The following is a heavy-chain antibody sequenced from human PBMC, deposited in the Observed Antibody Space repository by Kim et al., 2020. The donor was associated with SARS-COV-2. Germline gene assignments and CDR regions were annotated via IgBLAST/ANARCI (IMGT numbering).Heavy chain of an antibody. V-gene: IGHV4-59*08. J-gene: IGHJ3*02. CDR1: GGSINSYY. Sequence: SETLSLTCSVSGGSINSYYWTWIRQPPGKGLEWIGYISYRGSTKYNPSLNSRVTISLDTSKNQFSLKLTSLTAADTAVYYCARRPGTFDASDIWGHGTMVTVSS. D-gene: IGHD1-7*01. CDR3: ARRPGTFDASDI. CDR2: ISYRGST.